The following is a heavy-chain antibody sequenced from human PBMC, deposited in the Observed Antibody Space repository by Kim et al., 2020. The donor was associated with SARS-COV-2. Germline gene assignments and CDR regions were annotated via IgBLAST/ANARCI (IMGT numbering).Heavy chain of an antibody. D-gene: IGHD1-26*01. CDR3: ATYGTGSYGYYYYGMDA. CDR2: ISGSGGST. J-gene: IGHJ6*02. V-gene: IGHV3-23*01. Sequence: GGSLRLSCAASGFTFSSYAMSWVRQAPGKGLEWVSAISGSGGSTYYADSVKGRFTISRDNSKNTLYLQMNSLRAEDTAVYYCATYGTGSYGYYYYGMDAWGQGTTVTVSS. CDR1: GFTFSSYA.